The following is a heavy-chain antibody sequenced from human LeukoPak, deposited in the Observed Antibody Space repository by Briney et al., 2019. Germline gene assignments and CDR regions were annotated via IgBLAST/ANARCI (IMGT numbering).Heavy chain of an antibody. CDR1: GGTFSSYG. J-gene: IGHJ4*02. V-gene: IGHV1-69*13. Sequence: SVKVSCKASGGTFSSYGITWVRQAPGQGPEWMGGIIPIFGTANSAQRFQGRVTLTADESTSTAYMDLSSLRSEDTAMYYCAKVGLPYYYFDYWGQGTLVTVSS. CDR2: IIPIFGTA. D-gene: IGHD3-16*01. CDR3: AKVGLPYYYFDY.